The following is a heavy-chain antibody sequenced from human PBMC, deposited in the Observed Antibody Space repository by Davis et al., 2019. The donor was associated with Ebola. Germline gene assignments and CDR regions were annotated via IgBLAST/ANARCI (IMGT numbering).Heavy chain of an antibody. J-gene: IGHJ5*02. CDR2: IIPIFGTA. CDR1: GGTFSSYA. CDR3: ATDRVEMTTIVGGNWFDP. Sequence: AASVKVSCKASGGTFSSYAISWVRQAPGQGLDWMGGIIPIFGTANYAQKFQGRVTITADESTSTAYMELSSLRSEDTAVYYCATDRVEMTTIVGGNWFDPWGQGTLVTVSS. V-gene: IGHV1-69*13. D-gene: IGHD5-24*01.